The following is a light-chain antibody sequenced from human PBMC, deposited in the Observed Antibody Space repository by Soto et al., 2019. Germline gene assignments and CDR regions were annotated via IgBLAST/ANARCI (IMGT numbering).Light chain of an antibody. J-gene: IGKJ1*01. CDR3: QQYGSSSWT. V-gene: IGKV3-20*01. CDR2: GAS. Sequence: EIVLTQSPGTLSLSPGERATLSCRASQSISGSYLAWYQQKPGQAPRRLIYGASSSATGIPDRFSGSGSGTDFTLTISRLEPEDFAVYYCQQYGSSSWTFGQGTKVEIK. CDR1: QSISGSY.